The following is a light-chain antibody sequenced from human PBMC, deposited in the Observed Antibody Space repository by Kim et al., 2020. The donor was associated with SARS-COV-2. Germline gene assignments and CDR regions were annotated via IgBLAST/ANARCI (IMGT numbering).Light chain of an antibody. V-gene: IGKV3-11*01. CDR3: QQRSNRST. Sequence: PGERATLSCRASQSVSSYLAWYQQKPGQAPRLLIYDASNRATGIPARFSGSGSGTDFTLTISSLEPEDFAVYYCQQRSNRSTFGQGTRLEIK. J-gene: IGKJ5*01. CDR2: DAS. CDR1: QSVSSY.